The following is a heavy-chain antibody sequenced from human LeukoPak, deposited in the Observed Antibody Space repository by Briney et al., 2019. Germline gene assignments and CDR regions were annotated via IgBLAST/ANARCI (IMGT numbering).Heavy chain of an antibody. CDR1: GFTVSSNY. CDR3: ARMGTYYDFWSGYYKGNYFDY. Sequence: GGSLRLSCAASGFTVSSNYMSWVRQAPGKGLEWVSVIYSGGSTYYADPVKGRFTISGDNSKNTLYLQMNSLRAEDTAVYYCARMGTYYDFWSGYYKGNYFDYWGQGTLVTVSS. V-gene: IGHV3-53*01. CDR2: IYSGGST. J-gene: IGHJ4*02. D-gene: IGHD3-3*01.